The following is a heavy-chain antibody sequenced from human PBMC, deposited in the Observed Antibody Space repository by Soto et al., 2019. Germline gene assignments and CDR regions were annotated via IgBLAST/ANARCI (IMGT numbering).Heavy chain of an antibody. V-gene: IGHV3-33*01. D-gene: IGHD3-9*01. CDR3: ARTNYDILTGYYYYGMDV. Sequence: GGSLRLSCAASGFTFSSYGMHWVRQAPGKGLEWVAVIWYDGSNKYYADSVKGRFTISRDNSKNTLYLQMNSLRAEDTAVYYCARTNYDILTGYYYYGMDVWGQGTTVTVSS. CDR1: GFTFSSYG. J-gene: IGHJ6*02. CDR2: IWYDGSNK.